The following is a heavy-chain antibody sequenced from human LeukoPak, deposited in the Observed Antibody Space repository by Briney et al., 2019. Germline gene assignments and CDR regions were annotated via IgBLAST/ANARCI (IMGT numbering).Heavy chain of an antibody. D-gene: IGHD3-3*01. CDR1: GFTFSSYS. V-gene: IGHV3-21*01. CDR2: ISSSSSYI. Sequence: GSLRLSCAASGFTFSSYSMNWVRQAPGKGLEWVSSISSSSSYIYYADSVKGRFTISRDNAKNSLYLQMNSLRAEDTAVFYCARDEMVRFLEWLPKSANYFDYWGQGTLVTVSS. CDR3: ARDEMVRFLEWLPKSANYFDY. J-gene: IGHJ4*02.